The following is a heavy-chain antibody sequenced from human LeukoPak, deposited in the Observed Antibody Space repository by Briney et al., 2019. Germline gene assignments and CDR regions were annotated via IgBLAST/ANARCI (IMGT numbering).Heavy chain of an antibody. CDR1: GFTLSDHY. J-gene: IGHJ4*02. CDR3: ARGDSSGYSNY. V-gene: IGHV3-72*01. D-gene: IGHD3-22*01. Sequence: GGSLRLSCAASGFTLSDHYMDWVRQAPGKGLEWVGRIRNKANSNTTEYSASVTGIFTSARDDSENSLYLQMNSLKTEDTAVYYCARGDSSGYSNYWGQGTLVTVSS. CDR2: IRNKANSNTT.